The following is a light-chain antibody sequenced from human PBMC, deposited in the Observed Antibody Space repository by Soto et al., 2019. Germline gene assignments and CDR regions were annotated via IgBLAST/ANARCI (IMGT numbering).Light chain of an antibody. CDR1: QGISSY. CDR3: QQYYSYPYT. V-gene: IGKV1-8*01. CDR2: AAS. J-gene: IGKJ2*01. Sequence: AIRMTQSPSSLSASTGDRVTITCRASQGISSYLAWYQQKPGKDPKLLIYAASTLQSGVPSRFSGSGSGTDFTLTISCLQSEDFATSSCQQYYSYPYTFGQGTKLEIK.